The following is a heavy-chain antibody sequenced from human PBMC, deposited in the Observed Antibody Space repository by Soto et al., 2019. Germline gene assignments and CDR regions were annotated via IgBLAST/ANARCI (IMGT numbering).Heavy chain of an antibody. Sequence: SLRLSCAASGFTFTRYSMNWVRQAPVKGLEWVSSISSTTNYIYYGDSMKGRFTISRDNAKNSLYLEMNSLRAEDTAVYYCARESQDPPPNFDHWGQATLVTVSS. CDR3: ARESQDPPPNFDH. J-gene: IGHJ4*02. CDR2: ISSTTNYI. V-gene: IGHV3-21*06. CDR1: GFTFTRYS.